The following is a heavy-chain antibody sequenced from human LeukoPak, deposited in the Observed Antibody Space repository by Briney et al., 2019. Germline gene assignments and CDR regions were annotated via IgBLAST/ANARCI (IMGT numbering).Heavy chain of an antibody. J-gene: IGHJ5*02. Sequence: SQTLSLTCTVSGGSISSGGYYWSWIRQHPGTGLEWIGYIYYSGSTYYNPSLKSRVTISVDTSKNQFSLKLSSVTAADTAVYYCARGHCRSASCYVDPWGQGTLVTVSS. CDR2: IYYSGST. D-gene: IGHD2-2*01. CDR3: ARGHCRSASCYVDP. CDR1: GGSISSGGYY. V-gene: IGHV4-31*03.